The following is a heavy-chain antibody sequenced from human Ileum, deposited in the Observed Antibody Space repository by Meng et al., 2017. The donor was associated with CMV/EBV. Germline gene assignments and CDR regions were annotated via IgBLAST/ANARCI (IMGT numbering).Heavy chain of an antibody. CDR2: INAANGIT. D-gene: IGHD4-17*01. CDR3: ARIENGAYFDS. Sequence: SCQASGYTFTNYAIHWVRQAPGQGLEWMGWINAANGITKYSQRFQGRVIFTRDTSASTGYMELNSLRSEDTAIYYCARIENGAYFDSWGQGTLVTVSS. V-gene: IGHV1-3*01. CDR1: GYTFTNYA. J-gene: IGHJ4*02.